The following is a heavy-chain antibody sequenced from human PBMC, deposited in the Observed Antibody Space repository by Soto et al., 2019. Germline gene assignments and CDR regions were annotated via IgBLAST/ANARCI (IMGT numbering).Heavy chain of an antibody. D-gene: IGHD3-10*01. CDR1: GFKCSNSA. J-gene: IGHJ4*02. V-gene: IGHV3-23*01. CDR3: AKDRRGGGNSAFYFDF. CDR2: ISATGGVT. Sequence: GWSLRLSCAASGFKCSNSAMSWVRQTTGKGLEWVSLISATGGVTYYADSVKCRFTISRDNSHNTLYLQVHSLTAEDTALYYCAKDRRGGGNSAFYFDFWAQGAQGTVCS.